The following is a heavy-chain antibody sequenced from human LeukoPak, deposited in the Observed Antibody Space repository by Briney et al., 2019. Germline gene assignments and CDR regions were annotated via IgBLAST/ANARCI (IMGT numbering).Heavy chain of an antibody. Sequence: GGSLRLSCAAFGFTFSSYGMHWVRQTPGKGLEWVAFIRHDGSYQEYADSVKGRFTVSRDNSKDMVYLQMNSLRTEDTAVYYCAKNRDSSDYPRDFDFWGQGTLVTVSS. CDR1: GFTFSSYG. V-gene: IGHV3-30*02. CDR2: IRHDGSYQ. D-gene: IGHD3-22*01. CDR3: AKNRDSSDYPRDFDF. J-gene: IGHJ4*02.